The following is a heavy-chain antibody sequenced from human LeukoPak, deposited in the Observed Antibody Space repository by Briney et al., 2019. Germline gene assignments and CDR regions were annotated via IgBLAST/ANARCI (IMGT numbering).Heavy chain of an antibody. CDR3: ARAPSRYSYGHPYYFDY. CDR1: GFTFSSYA. V-gene: IGHV3-7*04. Sequence: GGSLRLSCAASGFTFSSYAMSWVRQAPGKGLEWVANIQQDGSEKYYVDSVKGRFTISRDNAKNSLYLQMSSLRAEDTAVYYCARAPSRYSYGHPYYFDYWGQGTLVTVSS. D-gene: IGHD5-18*01. CDR2: IQQDGSEK. J-gene: IGHJ4*02.